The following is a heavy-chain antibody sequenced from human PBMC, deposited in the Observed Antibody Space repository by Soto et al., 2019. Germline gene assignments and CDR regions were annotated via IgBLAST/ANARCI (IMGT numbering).Heavy chain of an antibody. J-gene: IGHJ4*02. V-gene: IGHV4-31*03. CDR2: IYYSGST. CDR1: GGSISSGVYY. Sequence: QVQLQESGPGLVKPSQTLSLTCTVSGGSISSGVYYWSWIRQHPGKGLEWIGYIYYSGSTYYNPSRKSRVTISVDTSKNQFSLKLSSVTAADTAVYYCARAHYYDSSGAYYFDYWGQGTLVTVSS. D-gene: IGHD3-22*01. CDR3: ARAHYYDSSGAYYFDY.